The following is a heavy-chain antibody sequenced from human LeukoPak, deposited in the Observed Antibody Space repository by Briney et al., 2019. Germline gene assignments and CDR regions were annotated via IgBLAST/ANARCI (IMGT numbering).Heavy chain of an antibody. CDR3: AKVLTGYCGSTSCPFDS. D-gene: IGHD2-2*01. CDR1: GFTFSSYG. CDR2: IRYHGSNI. V-gene: IGHV3-30*02. Sequence: GGSLRLSCAASGFTFSSYGMHWVRQAPGKGLEWVAYIRYHGSNINYADSVEGRFTISRDNSKDTLFLQMSSLRAEDTAVYYCAKVLTGYCGSTSCPFDSWGQGTPVTVSS. J-gene: IGHJ4*02.